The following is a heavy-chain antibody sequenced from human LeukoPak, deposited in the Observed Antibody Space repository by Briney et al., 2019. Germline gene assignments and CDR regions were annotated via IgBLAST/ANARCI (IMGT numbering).Heavy chain of an antibody. CDR2: INPSGGFA. CDR3: ARDQSGEWELLSGWWFDP. J-gene: IGHJ5*02. V-gene: IGHV1-46*01. D-gene: IGHD1-26*01. CDR1: GYSFSTHW. Sequence: GASVKVSCKASGYSFSTHWMHWVRQAPGQALEWMGIINPSGGFASYAQKLQGRVTVTRDMSTSTVYMELSNLRSEDTAVYYCARDQSGEWELLSGWWFDPWGQGTLVTVSS.